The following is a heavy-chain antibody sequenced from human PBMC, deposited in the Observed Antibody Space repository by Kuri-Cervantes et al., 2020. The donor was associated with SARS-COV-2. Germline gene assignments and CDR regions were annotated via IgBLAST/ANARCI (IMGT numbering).Heavy chain of an antibody. CDR3: AGSPGGVFDC. V-gene: IGHV4-61*02. J-gene: IGHJ4*02. Sequence: SETLSLTCTVSGGSISSGSYYWSWIRQPAGKGLEWIGRIYTSGSTNYNPSLKSRVTISVDTSKHQLSLKLSSVTAADTAVYYCAGSPGGVFDCWGQGTLVTVSS. CDR1: GGSISSGSYY. CDR2: IYTSGST. D-gene: IGHD3-16*01.